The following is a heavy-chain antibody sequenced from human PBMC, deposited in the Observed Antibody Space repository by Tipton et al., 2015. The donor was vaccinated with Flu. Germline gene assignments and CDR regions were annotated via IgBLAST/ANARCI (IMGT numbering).Heavy chain of an antibody. J-gene: IGHJ1*01. CDR1: GGSISSSSYY. D-gene: IGHD3-3*01. CDR2: IYYSGST. CDR3: ARAGASGYYDFWSGYYTGGYFQH. V-gene: IGHV4-39*07. Sequence: TLSLTCTVSGGSISSSSYYWGWIRQPPGKGLEWIGSIYYSGSTYYNPSLKSRVTISVDTSKNQFSLKLSSVTAADTAVYYCARAGASGYYDFWSGYYTGGYFQHWGQGTLVTVSS.